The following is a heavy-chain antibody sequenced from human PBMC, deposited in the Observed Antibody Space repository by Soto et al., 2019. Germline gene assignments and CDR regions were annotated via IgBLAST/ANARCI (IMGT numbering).Heavy chain of an antibody. Sequence: QVQLVQSGAEVKKPGASVKVSCKASGYTFTSYGISWVRQVPGQGLEWMGWISAYNGNTNYAQKLQGRVTMTTDTSTSTAYMELRSLRSDDTAVYYCARDREDIVVVPAARGYYYGMDVWGQGTTVTVSS. D-gene: IGHD2-2*01. V-gene: IGHV1-18*01. CDR1: GYTFTSYG. CDR2: ISAYNGNT. CDR3: ARDREDIVVVPAARGYYYGMDV. J-gene: IGHJ6*02.